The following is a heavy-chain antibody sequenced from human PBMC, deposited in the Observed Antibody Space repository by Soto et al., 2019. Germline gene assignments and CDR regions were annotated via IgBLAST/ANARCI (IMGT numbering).Heavy chain of an antibody. CDR2: IDPSDSYT. CDR3: FLNDYYYDSSGYYYLPFDY. J-gene: IGHJ4*02. CDR1: GYSFTSYW. V-gene: IGHV5-10-1*01. D-gene: IGHD3-22*01. Sequence: SLKISCKGSGYSFTSYWISWVRQMPGKGLEWMGRIDPSDSYTNYSPSFQGHVTISADKSISTAYLQWSSLKASDTAMYYCFLNDYYYDSSGYYYLPFDYWGQGTLVTVSS.